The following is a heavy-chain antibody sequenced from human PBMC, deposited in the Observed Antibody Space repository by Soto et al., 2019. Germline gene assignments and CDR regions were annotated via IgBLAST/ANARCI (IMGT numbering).Heavy chain of an antibody. J-gene: IGHJ4*02. CDR1: GGSISGSCYY. D-gene: IGHD6-13*01. Sequence: PSETLSLTCTVSGGSISGSCYYWGWIRQPPGKGLEWICYIYFSGSINYNPSLKSRVTISVDTSKNQFSVRLSSVTAADTAVYFCVRGVIHWGLGTLVTVSS. V-gene: IGHV4-61*05. CDR2: IYFSGSI. CDR3: VRGVIH.